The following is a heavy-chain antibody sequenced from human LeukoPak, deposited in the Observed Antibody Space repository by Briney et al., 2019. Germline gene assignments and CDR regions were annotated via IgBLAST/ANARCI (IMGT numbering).Heavy chain of an antibody. Sequence: PGGSLRLSCAASGFTFSSYWMVWVRQPPGKGLLWVSPINSDGSITTYADSVKGRFTISRDNAKSTLYLQMNSLRAEDTAVYYCARGYSGRFDYWGQGALVTVSS. CDR1: GFTFSSYW. CDR3: ARGYSGRFDY. J-gene: IGHJ4*02. V-gene: IGHV3-74*01. D-gene: IGHD1-26*01. CDR2: INSDGSIT.